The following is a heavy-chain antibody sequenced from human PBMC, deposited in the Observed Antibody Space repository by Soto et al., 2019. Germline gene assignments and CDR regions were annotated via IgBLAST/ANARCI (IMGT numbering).Heavy chain of an antibody. CDR1: GYTFTSYA. D-gene: IGHD6-13*01. V-gene: IGHV1-3*01. Sequence: ASVKVSCKASGYTFTSYAMHWVRQAPGQRLEWMGWINAGNGNTKYSQKFQGRVTITRDTSISTAYMELSRLRSDDTAVYYCARGGYSSSWYGHDYYYYVMDVWGQGTTVTVSS. CDR2: INAGNGNT. CDR3: ARGGYSSSWYGHDYYYYVMDV. J-gene: IGHJ6*02.